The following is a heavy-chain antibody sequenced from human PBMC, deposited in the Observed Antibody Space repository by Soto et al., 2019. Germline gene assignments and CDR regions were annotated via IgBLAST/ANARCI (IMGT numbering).Heavy chain of an antibody. V-gene: IGHV4-4*07. Sequence: SETLSLTCTVTGGTISGYYWTWIRQSAGGGLEWIGRIYSSGSTNYNPSLKSRVTISLDTSMNHLSLRLSSVTAADTAVYYCARGQRFSDWFDPWGQGTLVTVSS. J-gene: IGHJ5*02. D-gene: IGHD3-3*01. CDR1: GGTISGYY. CDR2: IYSSGST. CDR3: ARGQRFSDWFDP.